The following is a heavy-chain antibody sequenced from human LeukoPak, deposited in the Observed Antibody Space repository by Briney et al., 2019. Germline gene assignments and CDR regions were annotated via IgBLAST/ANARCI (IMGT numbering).Heavy chain of an antibody. J-gene: IGHJ4*02. V-gene: IGHV3-30*03. CDR2: ISYDGSNK. CDR1: GFTFSSYG. Sequence: PGGSLRLSCAASGFTFSSYGMHWVRQAPGKGLEWVAVISYDGSNKYYADSVKGRFTISRDNSKNTLYLQMNSLRAEDTAVYYCARESYYDSSSDYWGQGTLVTVSS. D-gene: IGHD3-22*01. CDR3: ARESYYDSSSDY.